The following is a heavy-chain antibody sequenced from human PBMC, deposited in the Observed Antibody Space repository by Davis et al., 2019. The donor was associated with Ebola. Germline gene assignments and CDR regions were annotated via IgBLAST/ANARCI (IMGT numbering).Heavy chain of an antibody. CDR3: AKDKPSGSYYIPRADYYGMDV. Sequence: GGSLRPSCAASGFTFSSYAMSWSRQAPGKGLEWVSVISGMGGSTYYADSVKGRFTISRDNSKNTLYLQMNSLRAEDTAVYYCAKDKPSGSYYIPRADYYGMDVWGQGTTVTVSS. CDR2: ISGMGGST. V-gene: IGHV3-23*01. D-gene: IGHD3-10*01. CDR1: GFTFSSYA. J-gene: IGHJ6*02.